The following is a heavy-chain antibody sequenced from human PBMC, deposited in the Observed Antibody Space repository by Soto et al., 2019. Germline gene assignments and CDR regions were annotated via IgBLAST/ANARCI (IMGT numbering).Heavy chain of an antibody. CDR3: AHAPGIAVTTNWFDP. J-gene: IGHJ5*02. CDR1: GFSLSTSEVG. CDR2: IYWDDDK. Sequence: SGPTLVNPTQTLTLTCTFSGFSLSTSEVGVGWIRQPPGKALQWLALIYWDDDKRYSPSLKSRLTITKDTSKNQVVLTMTNMDPVDTATYYCAHAPGIAVTTNWFDPWGQGVLVTVSS. D-gene: IGHD6-19*01. V-gene: IGHV2-5*02.